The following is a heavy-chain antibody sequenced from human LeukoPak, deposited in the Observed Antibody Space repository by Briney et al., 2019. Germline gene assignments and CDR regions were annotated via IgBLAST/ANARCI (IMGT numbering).Heavy chain of an antibody. Sequence: SETLSLTCAVSGGSISSGGYSWSWIRQPPGKGLEWIGYIYHSGSTYYNPSLKSRVTISVDRSKNQFSLKLSSVTAADTAVYYCARAAGIVDYWGQGTLVTVSS. CDR1: GGSISSGGYS. V-gene: IGHV4-30-2*01. J-gene: IGHJ4*02. D-gene: IGHD6-19*01. CDR3: ARAAGIVDY. CDR2: IYHSGST.